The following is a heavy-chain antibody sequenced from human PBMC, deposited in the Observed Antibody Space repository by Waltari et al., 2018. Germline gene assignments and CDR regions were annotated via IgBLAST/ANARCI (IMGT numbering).Heavy chain of an antibody. CDR2: IIPIFGTA. CDR1: AGTLSSYA. CDR3: ARGKIVATPYNWFDP. J-gene: IGHJ5*02. V-gene: IGHV1-69*14. D-gene: IGHD5-12*01. Sequence: QVQLVQSGAEVKKPGSSVKVSCKASAGTLSSYAITWLRQPPGQGLEWMGGIIPIFGTANYAQKFQGRVTITADKSTSTAYMELSSLRSEDTAVYYCARGKIVATPYNWFDPWGQGTLVTVSS.